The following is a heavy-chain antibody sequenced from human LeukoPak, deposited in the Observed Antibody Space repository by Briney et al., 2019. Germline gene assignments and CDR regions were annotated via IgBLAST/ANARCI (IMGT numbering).Heavy chain of an antibody. CDR2: IGGNGGST. CDR1: RFTFSNYA. V-gene: IGHV3-23*01. D-gene: IGHD6-19*01. J-gene: IGHJ4*02. Sequence: GGSLRLSCAASRFTFSNYAMSWVRQAPGKGLEWVSAIGGNGGSTYYADSVKGRFTISRDNSKDTLYLQMNSLRAEDTAVYYCARDLGPFLIAVAGTGFDYWGQGTLVTVSS. CDR3: ARDLGPFLIAVAGTGFDY.